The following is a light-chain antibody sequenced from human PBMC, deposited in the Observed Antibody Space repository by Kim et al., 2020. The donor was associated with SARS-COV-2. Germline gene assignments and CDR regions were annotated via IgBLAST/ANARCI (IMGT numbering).Light chain of an antibody. J-gene: IGLJ1*01. V-gene: IGLV3-21*04. Sequence: SSELTQPPSVSVAPGKTASITCGGNNIGSESVHWFQQRPGQAPVLVIYYDSDRPSGIPERFSGSKSGNTATLTLSRVEAGDEADYYCQVWDSSRDQYVFGTGTKVTVL. CDR1: NIGSES. CDR3: QVWDSSRDQYV. CDR2: YDS.